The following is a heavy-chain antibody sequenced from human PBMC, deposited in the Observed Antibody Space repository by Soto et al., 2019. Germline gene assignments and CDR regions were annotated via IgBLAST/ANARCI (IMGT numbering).Heavy chain of an antibody. D-gene: IGHD2-21*01. CDR1: GFTFRNHG. Sequence: QVQLVESGGGLVQPERSLRLSCAASGFTFRNHGMHWVRQAPGKGLEWVAVIWYDESHEFYADSVKGRFSISRDNAKNTLYLQMNSLRAEDTAMYYCARDRSEFARWFDRWGQGTLVTVSP. V-gene: IGHV3-33*01. J-gene: IGHJ5*02. CDR2: IWYDESHE. CDR3: ARDRSEFARWFDR.